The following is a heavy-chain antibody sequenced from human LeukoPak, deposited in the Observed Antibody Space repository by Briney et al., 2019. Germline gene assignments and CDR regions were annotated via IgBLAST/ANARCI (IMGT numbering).Heavy chain of an antibody. CDR3: ARFSSGWYYFDY. CDR1: GFTFSDYY. J-gene: IGHJ4*02. V-gene: IGHV3-11*03. D-gene: IGHD6-19*01. Sequence: PGGSLRLSCAASGFTFSDYYMSWIRQAPGKGLECVSYNSSRSSHTNYADSVKGRFTISRDNAKNSLYLQMNSLRAEDTAVYYCARFSSGWYYFDYWGQGTLVTVSS. CDR2: NSSRSSHT.